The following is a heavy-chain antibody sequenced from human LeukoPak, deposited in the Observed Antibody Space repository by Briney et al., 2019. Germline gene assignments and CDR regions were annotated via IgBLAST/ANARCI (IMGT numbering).Heavy chain of an antibody. CDR1: GGSISNYY. J-gene: IGHJ4*02. D-gene: IGHD6-6*01. Sequence: SETLSLTCTVSGGSISNYYWSWIRQPPGKGLEWIGFIYYSGSTNYNPSLKSRVTISVDTSKNQLSLKLSSVTAADTAVYYCARFRSSSGSPYYFDYWGQGTLVTVSS. CDR3: ARFRSSSGSPYYFDY. CDR2: IYYSGST. V-gene: IGHV4-59*01.